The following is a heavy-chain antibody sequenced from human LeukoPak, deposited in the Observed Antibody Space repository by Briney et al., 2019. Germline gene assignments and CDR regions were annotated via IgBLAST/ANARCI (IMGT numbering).Heavy chain of an antibody. J-gene: IGHJ5*02. CDR3: ARDRATDREQNWFDP. V-gene: IGHV1-18*01. CDR2: ISAYNGNT. CDR1: GYTFTSYG. D-gene: IGHD5-24*01. Sequence: ASVKVSCKASGYTFTSYGISWVRQAPGQGLEWMGWISAYNGNTNYAQKLQGRVTMTTDTSTSTAYMELRSLRSDDTAVYYCARDRATDREQNWFDPWGQGTLVTVSS.